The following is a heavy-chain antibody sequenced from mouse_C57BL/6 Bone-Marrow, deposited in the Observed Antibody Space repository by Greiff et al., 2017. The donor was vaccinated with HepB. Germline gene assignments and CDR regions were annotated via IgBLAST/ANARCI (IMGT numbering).Heavy chain of an antibody. J-gene: IGHJ2*01. CDR3: LLTSGEAHYFDY. CDR2: IDPENGDT. Sequence: VQLQQSGAELVRPGASVKLSCTASGFNIKDYYMHWVKQRPEQGLEWIGWIDPENGDTEYASKFQGKATITADTSSNTAYLQLSSLTSEDTAVFYCLLTSGEAHYFDYWGRGTTLTVSS. CDR1: GFNIKDYY. V-gene: IGHV14-4*01. D-gene: IGHD1-1*01.